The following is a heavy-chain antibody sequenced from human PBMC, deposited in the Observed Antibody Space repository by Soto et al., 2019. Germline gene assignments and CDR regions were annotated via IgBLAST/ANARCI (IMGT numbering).Heavy chain of an antibody. CDR2: ISWDGGST. V-gene: IGHV3-43*01. CDR3: AKDRSSSWYAGQDHFYYYYYGMDV. D-gene: IGHD6-13*01. J-gene: IGHJ6*02. Sequence: PGGSLRLSCAASGFTFDDYTMHWVRQAPGKGLEWGSLISWDGGSTYYADSVKGRFTISRDNSKNSLYLQMNSLRTEDTALYYCAKDRSSSWYAGQDHFYYYYYGMDVWGQGTTVTVSS. CDR1: GFTFDDYT.